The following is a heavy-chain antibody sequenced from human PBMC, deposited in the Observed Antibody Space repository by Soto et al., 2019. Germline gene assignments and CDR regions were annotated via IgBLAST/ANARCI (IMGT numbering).Heavy chain of an antibody. D-gene: IGHD6-19*01. V-gene: IGHV1-2*04. J-gene: IGHJ4*02. CDR3: ARDRVAVAGSASFDY. CDR1: GYTFTGYY. Sequence: ASVKVSCKASGYTFTGYYMHWVRQAPGQGLEWMGWINPNSGGTNYAQKFQGWVTMTRDTSISTAYMELSRLRSDDTAVYYCARDRVAVAGSASFDYWGQGTLVTVSS. CDR2: INPNSGGT.